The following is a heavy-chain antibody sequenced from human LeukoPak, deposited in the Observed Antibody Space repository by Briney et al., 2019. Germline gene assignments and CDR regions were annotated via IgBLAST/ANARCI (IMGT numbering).Heavy chain of an antibody. J-gene: IGHJ6*04. CDR3: AKVFSVRMDV. V-gene: IGHV3-30*18. CDR2: ISYDGSNK. D-gene: IGHD3-10*01. Sequence: GRSLRLACAASGFTFSSYGMHWVRQAPGKGLEWVAVISYDGSNKYYADSVKGRFTISRDNSKNTLYLQMNSLRAEDTAVYYCAKVFSVRMDVWGKGTTVTVSS. CDR1: GFTFSSYG.